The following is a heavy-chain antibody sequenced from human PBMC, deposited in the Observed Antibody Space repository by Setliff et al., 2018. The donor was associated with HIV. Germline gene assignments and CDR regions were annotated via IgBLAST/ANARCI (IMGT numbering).Heavy chain of an antibody. D-gene: IGHD3-3*01. CDR3: ARDPFLAQGFWSGYYSDY. J-gene: IGHJ4*02. Sequence: ASVKVSCKASGYTFTDYYMHWVRQAPGQGLEWMGRINPNSGGTNYAQKFQGRVTMTRDTSISTAYMELSRLRSDDTAVYYCARDPFLAQGFWSGYYSDYWGQGTLVTVSS. CDR2: INPNSGGT. CDR1: GYTFTDYY. V-gene: IGHV1-2*06.